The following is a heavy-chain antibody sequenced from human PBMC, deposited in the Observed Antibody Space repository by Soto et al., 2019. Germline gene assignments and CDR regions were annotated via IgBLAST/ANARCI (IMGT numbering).Heavy chain of an antibody. Sequence: QVQLQESGPGLVKPSQTLSLTCTVSGGSISSGGYFWSWIRQHPGKGLEWIGFIYYSGSTYYNPSLKRPVTISVATSKNQFSLQLSSVTAADTAVYSCAREGAAPYSYYGMDVWGQGTTVTVSS. CDR3: AREGAAPYSYYGMDV. CDR2: IYYSGST. D-gene: IGHD6-6*01. J-gene: IGHJ6*02. V-gene: IGHV4-31*01. CDR1: GGSISSGGYF.